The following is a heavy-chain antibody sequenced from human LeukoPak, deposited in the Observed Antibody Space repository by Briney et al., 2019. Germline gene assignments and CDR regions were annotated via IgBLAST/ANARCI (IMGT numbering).Heavy chain of an antibody. V-gene: IGHV4-39*07. CDR2: IYYSGST. D-gene: IGHD2-2*01. Sequence: SQETLSLTCTVSGGSFSSSSYYWGWIRQPPGKGLVWIGSIYYSGSTYYNPSLKSRVTKSVDTSKSQISMKLSSVTAADTAVYYCARYLRGTSCLLDYWGQGTLVTVSS. J-gene: IGHJ4*02. CDR3: ARYLRGTSCLLDY. CDR1: GGSFSSSSYY.